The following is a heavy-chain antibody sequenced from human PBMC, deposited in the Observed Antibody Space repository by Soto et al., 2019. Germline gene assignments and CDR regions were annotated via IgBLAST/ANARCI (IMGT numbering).Heavy chain of an antibody. CDR2: IYYSGST. Sequence: SETLSLTCTVSGGSISSSSYYWGWIRQPPGKGLRGIGSIYYSGSTYYNPSLKSRVTISVDKSKNQFSMKLSSVTAADTAVYYCARPYVYDTSGYFRPADTFDIGGPGTMVPVSS. CDR1: GGSISSSSYY. V-gene: IGHV4-39*01. J-gene: IGHJ3*02. CDR3: ARPYVYDTSGYFRPADTFDI. D-gene: IGHD3-22*01.